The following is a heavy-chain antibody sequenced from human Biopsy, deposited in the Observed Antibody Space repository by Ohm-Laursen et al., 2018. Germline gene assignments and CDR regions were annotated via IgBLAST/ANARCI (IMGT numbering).Heavy chain of an antibody. D-gene: IGHD1-26*01. CDR3: ARGTGRYYVYGAFDI. CDR1: GDSINNYY. J-gene: IGHJ3*02. CDR2: IYTSGSP. Sequence: GTLSLTCTVSGDSINNYYWSWIRQPAGKGLEWIGRIYTSGSPNYNLSLESRVTMSVDTSKNQFSLNLRSVTAADTAVYYCARGTGRYYVYGAFDIWGRGTTVTVSS. V-gene: IGHV4-4*07.